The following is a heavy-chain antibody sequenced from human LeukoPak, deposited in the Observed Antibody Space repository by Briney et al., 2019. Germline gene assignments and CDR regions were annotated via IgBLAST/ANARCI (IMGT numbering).Heavy chain of an antibody. CDR1: GFTFSNYA. CDR3: AKDFTANYDFWSGYPH. V-gene: IGHV3-23*01. D-gene: IGHD3-3*01. Sequence: PGGSLRLSCAASGFTFSNYAMSWVRQAPGKGLDWVSAISGSGGSTYYADSVKGRFTISRDNSKNTLYLQMNNLRAEDTAVYYCAKDFTANYDFWSGYPHWGQGTLVTVSS. J-gene: IGHJ4*02. CDR2: ISGSGGST.